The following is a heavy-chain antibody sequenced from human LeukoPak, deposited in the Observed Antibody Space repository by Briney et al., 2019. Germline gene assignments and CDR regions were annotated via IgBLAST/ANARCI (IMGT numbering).Heavy chain of an antibody. J-gene: IGHJ4*02. CDR3: ARGGYCSGGSCYSRRFDY. D-gene: IGHD2-15*01. Sequence: ASVKVSCKTSGYTFTNYGITWVRQAPGQGLEWMGWISADNGNTKYAEKFQGRVTLTTDTSTSTAYMELMSLTSDDTAMFYCARGGYCSGGSCYSRRFDYWGQGTLVTVSS. CDR2: ISADNGNT. CDR1: GYTFTNYG. V-gene: IGHV1-18*01.